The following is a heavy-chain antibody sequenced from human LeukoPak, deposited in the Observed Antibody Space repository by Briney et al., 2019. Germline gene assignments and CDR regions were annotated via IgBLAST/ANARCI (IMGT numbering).Heavy chain of an antibody. Sequence: ASVKVSCKASGYTFTNYYIHWVRQAPGQGLEWMGTINPSVGTTRSAKGRASLTRDTSTSTVYMALSTLRSEDTAVYYCARGAWIQLWSYYYGMDVWGQGTTVTVSS. CDR2: INPSVGTT. CDR3: ARGAWIQLWSYYYGMDV. V-gene: IGHV1-46*01. J-gene: IGHJ6*02. CDR1: GYTFTNYY. D-gene: IGHD5-18*01.